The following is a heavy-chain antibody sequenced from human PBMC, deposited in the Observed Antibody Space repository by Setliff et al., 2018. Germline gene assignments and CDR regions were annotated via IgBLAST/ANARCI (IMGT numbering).Heavy chain of an antibody. CDR1: GFTFSSYG. CDR3: ARDRGGGLYDY. V-gene: IGHV3-33*01. Sequence: GGSLRLSCAASGFTFSSYGMHWVRQAPGKGPEWVAVIWYEGSTKYYVDSVKGRFTISRDNAKNSLFLQMNSLRAEDTAMYFCARDRGGGLYDYWGQGTLVTVSS. D-gene: IGHD3-16*01. CDR2: IWYEGSTK. J-gene: IGHJ4*02.